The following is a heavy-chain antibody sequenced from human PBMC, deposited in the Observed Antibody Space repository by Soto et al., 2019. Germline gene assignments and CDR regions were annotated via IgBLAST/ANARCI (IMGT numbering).Heavy chain of an antibody. CDR1: GYTFTSYD. V-gene: IGHV1-8*01. Sequence: ASVKVSCKASGYTFTSYDINWVRQATGQGLEWMGWMNPNSGNTGYAQKFQGRVTMTRNTSISTAYMELSSLRSEDTAEYYCERDDILSGFFWFDYWGQGTLVTVSS. CDR3: ERDDILSGFFWFDY. CDR2: MNPNSGNT. D-gene: IGHD3-9*01. J-gene: IGHJ4*02.